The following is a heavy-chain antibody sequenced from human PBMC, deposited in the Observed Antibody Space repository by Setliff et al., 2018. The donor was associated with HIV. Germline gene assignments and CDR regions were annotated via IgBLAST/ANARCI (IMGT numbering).Heavy chain of an antibody. V-gene: IGHV3-23*01. Sequence: GGSLRLSCAPSGFTFGSYAMSWVRQAPGKGLEWVSGISGSAGTTYYADSVKGRFTISRDNSKNTLYLQMNSLRAEDTAVYYCVTETWFRFDYWGQGTLVTVSS. CDR2: ISGSAGTT. D-gene: IGHD3-10*01. CDR1: GFTFGSYA. CDR3: VTETWFRFDY. J-gene: IGHJ4*02.